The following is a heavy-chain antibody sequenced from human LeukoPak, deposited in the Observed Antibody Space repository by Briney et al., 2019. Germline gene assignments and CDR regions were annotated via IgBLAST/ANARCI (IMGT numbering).Heavy chain of an antibody. D-gene: IGHD1-14*01. J-gene: IGHJ4*02. Sequence: GGSLRLSCAASGFSFSDHYMVWVRQAPGKGLEGVSYISSSSSTIYYADSVKGRFTISRDNAKNSLYLQMNSLRAEDTAVYYCASGRRGYYFDYWGQGTLVTVSS. CDR3: ASGRRGYYFDY. V-gene: IGHV3-11*04. CDR1: GFSFSDHY. CDR2: ISSSSSTI.